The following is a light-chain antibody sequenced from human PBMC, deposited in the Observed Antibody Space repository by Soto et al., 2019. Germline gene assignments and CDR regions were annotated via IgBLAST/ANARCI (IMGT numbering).Light chain of an antibody. CDR2: GAS. CDR1: QSVRSSY. CDR3: QQYDTSSWT. J-gene: IGKJ1*01. V-gene: IGKV3-20*01. Sequence: EIVLAQSPGTLSLSPGERATLSCRASQSVRSSYLAWYQQKPGQAPRLLIYGASIMATGIPDRFSGSGSGTDFPITISRLEPADSAVYYCQQYDTSSWTFGQGTKVEIK.